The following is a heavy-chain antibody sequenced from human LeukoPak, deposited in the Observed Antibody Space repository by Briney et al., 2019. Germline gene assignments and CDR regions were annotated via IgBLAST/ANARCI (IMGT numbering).Heavy chain of an antibody. J-gene: IGHJ3*02. V-gene: IGHV4-59*01. Sequence: SETLSLTCTVSGGTINSYYWSWIRQPPGKGLEWIGYIYYSGSTNYNPSLKSRVTMSVDTSKNRLSLKLSSVTAADTAVYYCARGTVVVIAAVGDDAFDIWGQGTMVTVSS. D-gene: IGHD2-2*01. CDR3: ARGTVVVIAAVGDDAFDI. CDR2: IYYSGST. CDR1: GGTINSYY.